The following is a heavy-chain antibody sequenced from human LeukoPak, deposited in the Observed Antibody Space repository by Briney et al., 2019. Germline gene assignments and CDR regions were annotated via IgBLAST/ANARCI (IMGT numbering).Heavy chain of an antibody. CDR3: AKRGFSGYDADY. V-gene: IGHV3-33*06. CDR2: IWYDGSN. Sequence: GGSLRLSCAASGFTFSSYGMHWVRQAPGKGLEWVAVIWYDGSNNYADSVKGRFTISRDNSQNTVYLQMNSLRVEDTAVYYCAKRGFSGYDADYWGQGTLVTVSS. CDR1: GFTFSSYG. D-gene: IGHD5-12*01. J-gene: IGHJ4*02.